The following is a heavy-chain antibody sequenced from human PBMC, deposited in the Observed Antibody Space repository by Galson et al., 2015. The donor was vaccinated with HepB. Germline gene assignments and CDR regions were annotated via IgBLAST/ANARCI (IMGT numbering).Heavy chain of an antibody. CDR3: ARDLKYDNWNYVFDY. Sequence: SVKVSCKASGYAFTSQPISWVRQAPGQGLEWMGWISPDTGVTIYPHNLRGRVTVSTDTSTTTAYMELRSLRSDDTAIYYCARDLKYDNWNYVFDYWGQGTLVTVSS. CDR2: ISPDTGVT. J-gene: IGHJ4*02. D-gene: IGHD1-7*01. V-gene: IGHV1-18*01. CDR1: GYAFTSQP.